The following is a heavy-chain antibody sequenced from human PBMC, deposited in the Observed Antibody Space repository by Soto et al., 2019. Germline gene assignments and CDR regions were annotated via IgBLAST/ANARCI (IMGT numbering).Heavy chain of an antibody. V-gene: IGHV2-5*02. CDR3: AHRVGPTFDY. CDR1: GFSLSTGGVG. CDR2: IYWDDDK. J-gene: IGHJ4*02. Sequence: QITLKESGPTLVKPTQTLTLTCTFSGFSLSTGGVGVGWIRQPPGKALEWLALIYWDDDKRYSPSLKSRLTIHKETSKNQVVRTMTNMDPMDTATYFCAHRVGPTFDYWGQGTLVTVSS. D-gene: IGHD1-26*01.